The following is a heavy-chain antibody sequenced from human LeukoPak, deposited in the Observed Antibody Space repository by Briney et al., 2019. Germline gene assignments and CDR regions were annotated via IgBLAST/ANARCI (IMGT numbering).Heavy chain of an antibody. D-gene: IGHD2-21*02. CDR3: ARESLAYCDGDCYSAPDF. CDR1: GFTFSSYA. V-gene: IGHV3-30-3*01. J-gene: IGHJ4*02. Sequence: GRSLRLSCAASGFTFSSYAMHWVRQAPGKGLEWVAVISYDGSNKYYADSVKGRFTISRDNSNNTVYLQMNSLRAEDTAVYYCARESLAYCDGDCYSAPDFWGQGTLVTVSS. CDR2: ISYDGSNK.